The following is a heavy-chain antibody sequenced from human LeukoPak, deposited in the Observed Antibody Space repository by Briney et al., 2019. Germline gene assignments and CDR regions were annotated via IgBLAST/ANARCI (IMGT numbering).Heavy chain of an antibody. D-gene: IGHD2-8*01. V-gene: IGHV3-23*01. CDR1: GFTFSSYA. J-gene: IGHJ3*02. CDR3: ARDIVLMVYADSFNAFDI. CDR2: ISGSGGST. Sequence: PGGSLRLSCAASGFTFSSYAMSWVRQVPGKGLEWVSAISGSGGSTYYADSVKGRFTISRDNSKNTLYLQMNSLRAEDTAVYYCARDIVLMVYADSFNAFDIWGQGTMVTVSS.